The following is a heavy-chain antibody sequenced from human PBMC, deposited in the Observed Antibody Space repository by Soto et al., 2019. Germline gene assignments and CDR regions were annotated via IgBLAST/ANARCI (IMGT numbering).Heavy chain of an antibody. CDR1: GGTFSSYA. V-gene: IGHV1-69*12. Sequence: QVQLVQSGAEVKKPGSSVKVSCKASGGTFSSYAISWVPQAPGQGLEWMGGIIPNFGTADYAQKFQGRVTITADESTGTAYMELSSLRSEDTAVYYCARDGGVYDYSPFDYWGQGTLFTVSS. CDR3: ARDGGVYDYSPFDY. D-gene: IGHD4-4*01. CDR2: IIPNFGTA. J-gene: IGHJ4*02.